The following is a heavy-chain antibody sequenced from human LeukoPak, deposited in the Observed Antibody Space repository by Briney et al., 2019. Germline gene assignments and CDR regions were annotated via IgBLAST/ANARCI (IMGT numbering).Heavy chain of an antibody. Sequence: GGSLRLSCAASGVAFSTSTICWGCQAPGKGLEWVSTISGSGSSTYYADSVKGRFTISTDNSKNTLHLTLLSVTAEDKAVYYCAILTSGDFWGHGALVTVSS. V-gene: IGHV3-23*01. D-gene: IGHD3-10*01. CDR2: ISGSGSST. J-gene: IGHJ4*01. CDR1: GVAFSTST. CDR3: AILTSGDF.